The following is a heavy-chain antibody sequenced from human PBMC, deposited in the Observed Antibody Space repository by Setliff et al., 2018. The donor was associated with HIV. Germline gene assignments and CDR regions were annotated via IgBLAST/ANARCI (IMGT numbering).Heavy chain of an antibody. CDR1: GFTFNTYA. D-gene: IGHD4-4*01. V-gene: IGHV3-23*01. CDR2: MGGSSGDT. J-gene: IGHJ3*02. CDR3: AKEQSLNDAFDI. Sequence: PGGSLRLSCAASGFTFNTYAMSWVRQAPGKGLEWVSSMGGSSGDTYYADSVKGRFTISRDNTKNTLSLQMNSLGAEDTAVYYCAKEQSLNDAFDIWGQGTMVTVSS.